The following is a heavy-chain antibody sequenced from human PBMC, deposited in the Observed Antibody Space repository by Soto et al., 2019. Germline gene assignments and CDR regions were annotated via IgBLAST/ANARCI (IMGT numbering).Heavy chain of an antibody. J-gene: IGHJ4*02. CDR2: AYWDDDN. CDR1: GFSLTSGVG. D-gene: IGHD1-20*01. Sequence: QITLKESGPTLVKPTQTLTLTCSFSGFSLTSGVGVGWIRQPPGKALGWLGFAYWDDDNRYSPSLRSRLTLTKDTSRSQVVLTMTNMAPVDTATYFCAHRRGGYNWDDGYFDYWGQGTLVTVSS. V-gene: IGHV2-5*02. CDR3: AHRRGGYNWDDGYFDY.